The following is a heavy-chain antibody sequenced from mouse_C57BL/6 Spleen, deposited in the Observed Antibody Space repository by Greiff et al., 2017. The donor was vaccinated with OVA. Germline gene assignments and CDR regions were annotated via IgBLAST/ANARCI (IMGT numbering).Heavy chain of an antibody. CDR1: GFTFSSYG. CDR2: ISSGGSYT. D-gene: IGHD1-1*01. V-gene: IGHV5-6*01. Sequence: EVKLMESGGDLVKPGGSLKLSCAASGFTFSSYGMSWVRQTPDQRLEWVATISSGGSYTYYPDSVKGPFTISRDNAKNTLYLQMSSLKSEYTAMYYCARHQDYGSSYDYFDYWGQGTTLTVSS. J-gene: IGHJ2*01. CDR3: ARHQDYGSSYDYFDY.